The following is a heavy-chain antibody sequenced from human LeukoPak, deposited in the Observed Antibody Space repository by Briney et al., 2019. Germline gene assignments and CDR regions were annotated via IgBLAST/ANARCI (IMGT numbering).Heavy chain of an antibody. J-gene: IGHJ4*02. CDR2: INPNSGGT. Sequence: ASVTVSCKASGYTFTGYYMHWVRQAPGQGLEWMGWINPNSGGTNYAQKFQGRVTMTRDTSISTAYMELSRLRSDDTAVYYCARDLSDILTGYGYWGQGTLVTVSS. CDR3: ARDLSDILTGYGY. CDR1: GYTFTGYY. D-gene: IGHD3-9*01. V-gene: IGHV1-2*02.